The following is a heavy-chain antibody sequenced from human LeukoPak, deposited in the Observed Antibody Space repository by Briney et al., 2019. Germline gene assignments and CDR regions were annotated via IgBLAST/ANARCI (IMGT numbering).Heavy chain of an antibody. Sequence: TSETLSLTCAVSGGSISSSNWWSWVRQPPGKGLEWIGEINHSGSTNYNPSLKSRVTISVDTSKNQFSLKLSSVTAADTAVYYCARGNYDFWIDYWGQGTLVTVSS. V-gene: IGHV4-4*02. D-gene: IGHD3-3*01. CDR1: GGSISSSNW. CDR3: ARGNYDFWIDY. CDR2: INHSGST. J-gene: IGHJ4*02.